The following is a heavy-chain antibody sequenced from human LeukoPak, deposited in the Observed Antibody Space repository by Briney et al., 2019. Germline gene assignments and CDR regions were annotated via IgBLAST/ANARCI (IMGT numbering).Heavy chain of an antibody. CDR3: AAMTSVTTGDY. D-gene: IGHD4-11*01. Sequence: PGGSLRLSCAASGFTFSSYAMHWVRQAPGRGLEWVAVIAHDGSNEYYADSVKGRFTISRDNSKNTLDLQMNSLRAEDTAVYYCAAMTSVTTGDYWGQGTLVTVSS. CDR2: IAHDGSNE. V-gene: IGHV3-30*04. J-gene: IGHJ4*02. CDR1: GFTFSSYA.